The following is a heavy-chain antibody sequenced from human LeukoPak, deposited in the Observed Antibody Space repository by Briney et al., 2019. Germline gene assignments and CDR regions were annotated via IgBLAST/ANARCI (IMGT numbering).Heavy chain of an antibody. CDR2: IYYSGST. CDR1: GGSISSYY. V-gene: IGHV4-59*01. CDR3: ARAQDLPPWDWFDP. D-gene: IGHD7-27*01. J-gene: IGHJ5*02. Sequence: SETLSLTCTVSGGSISSYYWSWIRQPPGKGLEWIGYIYYSGSTNYNPSLKSRVTISVDTSRNQFSLKLSSVTAADTAVYYCARAQDLPPWDWFDPWGQGTLVTVSS.